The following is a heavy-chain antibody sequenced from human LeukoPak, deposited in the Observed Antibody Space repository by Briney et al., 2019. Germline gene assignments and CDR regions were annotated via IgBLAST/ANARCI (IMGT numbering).Heavy chain of an antibody. V-gene: IGHV1-2*02. D-gene: IGHD5-18*01. CDR3: ARGGSYGYNDY. J-gene: IGHJ4*02. CDR1: GYTFTAFY. CDR2: INPNSGGI. Sequence: ASVKVSCKASGYTFTAFYIHWVRQAPGQGLEWMGWINPNSGGIKFAQEFQGRVTITRDTSASTAYMELSSLRSEDMAVYYCARGGSYGYNDYWGQGTLVTVSS.